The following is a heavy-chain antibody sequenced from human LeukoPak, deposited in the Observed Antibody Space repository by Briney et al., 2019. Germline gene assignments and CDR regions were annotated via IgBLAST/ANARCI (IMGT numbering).Heavy chain of an antibody. J-gene: IGHJ3*01. Sequence: PSETLTLTCTVSDGSISGYYWSWIRQPPGKGLEWIGYIYYTGITNYNPSLKSRVTISVDTSKTQFSLKLSSVTAADTAVYYCARHYYDSSGYALDAFDVWGQGTMVTVSS. CDR2: IYYTGIT. CDR1: DGSISGYY. V-gene: IGHV4-59*01. CDR3: ARHYYDSSGYALDAFDV. D-gene: IGHD3-22*01.